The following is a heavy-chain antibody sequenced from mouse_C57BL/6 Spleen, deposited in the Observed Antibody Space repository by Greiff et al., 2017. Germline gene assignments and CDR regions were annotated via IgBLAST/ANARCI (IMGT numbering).Heavy chain of an antibody. Sequence: EVQRVESGGGLVKPGGSLKLSCAASGFTFSDYGMHWVRQAPEKGLEWVAYISSGSSTIYYADTVKGRFTISRDNAKNTLFLQMTSLRSEDTAMYYCARWNYYGSYAMDYWGQGTSVTVSS. D-gene: IGHD1-1*01. CDR1: GFTFSDYG. J-gene: IGHJ4*01. V-gene: IGHV5-17*01. CDR2: ISSGSSTI. CDR3: ARWNYYGSYAMDY.